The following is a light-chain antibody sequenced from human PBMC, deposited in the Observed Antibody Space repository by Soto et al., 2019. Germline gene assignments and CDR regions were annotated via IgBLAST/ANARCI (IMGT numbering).Light chain of an antibody. CDR3: AAWDDSLNGVV. CDR2: GNN. Sequence: QAVVTQPPSASGTPGQRVTISCSGSSSNIGSNTVNWYQHLPGTAPKLLISGNNQRPSGVPDRFSGSKSGTSASLAISGLQSEDESNYYCAAWDDSLNGVVFGGGTKLTVL. V-gene: IGLV1-44*01. CDR1: SSNIGSNT. J-gene: IGLJ2*01.